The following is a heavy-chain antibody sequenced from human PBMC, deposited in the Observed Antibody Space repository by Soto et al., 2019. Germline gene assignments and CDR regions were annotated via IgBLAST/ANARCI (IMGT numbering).Heavy chain of an antibody. CDR3: ARVPYYDILTGYQHTPLNWFDP. V-gene: IGHV3-48*02. CDR1: GFTFSSYS. J-gene: IGHJ5*02. Sequence: EVQLVESGGGLVQPGGSLRLSCAASGFTFSSYSMNWVRQAPGKGLEWVSYISSSSSTIYYADSVKGRFTISRDNAKNSLYLQMNSLRDEDTAVYYCARVPYYDILTGYQHTPLNWFDPWGQGTLVTVSS. D-gene: IGHD3-9*01. CDR2: ISSSSSTI.